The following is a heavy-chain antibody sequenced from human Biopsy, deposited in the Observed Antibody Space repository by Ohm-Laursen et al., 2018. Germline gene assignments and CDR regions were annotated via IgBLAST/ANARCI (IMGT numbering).Heavy chain of an antibody. CDR2: IYYTGHT. CDR1: GGSIKSYY. Sequence: SQTLSLTCLVSGGSIKSYYWNWIRQSPGKGLEWIGFIYYTGHTNYNPSLKSRATISVDTSKNQFSLKGISVTAADTAVYYCARLTGDPSYWGQGILVTVSS. V-gene: IGHV4-59*01. CDR3: ARLTGDPSY. D-gene: IGHD7-27*01. J-gene: IGHJ4*02.